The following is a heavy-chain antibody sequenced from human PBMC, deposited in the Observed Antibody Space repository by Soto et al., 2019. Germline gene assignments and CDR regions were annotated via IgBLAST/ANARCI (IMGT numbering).Heavy chain of an antibody. CDR1: GGSISGSSYY. CDR3: MLGSGWKDFDY. CDR2: IYYSGST. V-gene: IGHV4-39*01. Sequence: QLQLQESGPGLVKPSETLSLTCTVSGGSISGSSYYWGWIRQPPGKGLEWIGNIYYSGSTYYNPSLKSRVTISVDTSNNQFSLKLSSVTAADTAVYYCMLGSGWKDFDYWGQGTLVTVSS. D-gene: IGHD3-22*01. J-gene: IGHJ4*02.